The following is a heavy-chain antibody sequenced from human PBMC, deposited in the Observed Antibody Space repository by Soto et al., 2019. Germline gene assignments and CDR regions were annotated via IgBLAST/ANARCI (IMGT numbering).Heavy chain of an antibody. J-gene: IGHJ6*03. CDR2: ISGSGGST. Sequence: EVQLLESGGGLVQPGGSLRLSCAASGFTFSSYAMSWVRQAPGKGLEWVSAISGSGGSTYYADSVKGRFTISRDNSKNTLYLQMNSLRAEDTAVYYCAKVIYGDTMVRGKVGYYMDVWGKGTTVTVSS. CDR3: AKVIYGDTMVRGKVGYYMDV. D-gene: IGHD3-10*01. CDR1: GFTFSSYA. V-gene: IGHV3-23*01.